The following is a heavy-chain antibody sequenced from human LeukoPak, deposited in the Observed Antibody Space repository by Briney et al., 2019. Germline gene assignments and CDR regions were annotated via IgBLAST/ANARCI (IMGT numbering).Heavy chain of an antibody. Sequence: KPSETLSLTCTVSGGSISSSSYYWGWIRQPPGKGLEWIGSIYYSGSTYYSPSLKSRVTISVDTSKNQFSLKLSSVTAADTAVYYCARHQYDDYYDSSGYYSEYFQHWGQGTLVTVSS. CDR1: GGSISSSSYY. CDR2: IYYSGST. CDR3: ARHQYDDYYDSSGYYSEYFQH. V-gene: IGHV4-39*01. D-gene: IGHD3-22*01. J-gene: IGHJ1*01.